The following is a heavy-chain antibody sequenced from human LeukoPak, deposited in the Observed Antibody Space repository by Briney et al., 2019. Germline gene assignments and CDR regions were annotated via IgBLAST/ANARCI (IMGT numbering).Heavy chain of an antibody. Sequence: SETLSLTCTVSGGSISSNSYYWSWIRQPAGKGLEWIGRVFSTGSTNYNPSLKSRVTILVDTTKNQFSLKVSSVTAADTAVYYCASLRGYYHYMDVWGKGTTVTVSS. CDR1: GGSISSNSYY. V-gene: IGHV4-61*02. J-gene: IGHJ6*03. CDR3: ASLRGYYHYMDV. CDR2: VFSTGST.